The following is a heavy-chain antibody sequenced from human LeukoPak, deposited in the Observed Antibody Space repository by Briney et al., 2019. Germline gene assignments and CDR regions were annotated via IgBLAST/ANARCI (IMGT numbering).Heavy chain of an antibody. D-gene: IGHD1-1*01. Sequence: GGSLRLSCAASGFTFSSYSMNWVRQSPGKGLEWVSYISSSSSTIYYADSVKGRFTISRDNAKNSLYLQMNSLRAEDTAVYYCARITSRYGMDVWGQGTTVTVPS. CDR1: GFTFSSYS. J-gene: IGHJ6*02. V-gene: IGHV3-48*01. CDR2: ISSSSSTI. CDR3: ARITSRYGMDV.